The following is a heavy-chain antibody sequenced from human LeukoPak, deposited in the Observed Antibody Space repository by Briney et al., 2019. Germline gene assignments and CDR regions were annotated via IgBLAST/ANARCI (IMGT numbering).Heavy chain of an antibody. CDR2: IYYSGRT. V-gene: IGHV4-59*01. CDR3: TRSTPPFYYFDY. Sequence: PETLSLTCTVSGGSISSYYWSWIRQPPGKGLEWIGYIYYSGRTNYNPSLTRRVTILVDTSKNQFPLKLNSMTSADTAVFYCTRSTPPFYYFDYWGQGTLVTVSS. J-gene: IGHJ4*02. CDR1: GGSISSYY. D-gene: IGHD2-15*01.